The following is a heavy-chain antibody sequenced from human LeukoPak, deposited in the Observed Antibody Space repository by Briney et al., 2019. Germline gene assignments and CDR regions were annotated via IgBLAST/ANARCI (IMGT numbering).Heavy chain of an antibody. CDR1: GGTFSSYA. CDR2: IIPILGIA. J-gene: IGHJ5*02. V-gene: IGHV1-69*04. D-gene: IGHD4-11*01. CDR3: ARVSTDYSNYERFDP. Sequence: GASVKVSCKASGGTFSSYAISWVRQAPGQGLEWMGRIIPILGIANYAQKFQGRVTITADKSTSTAYMELSSLRFEDTAVYYCARVSTDYSNYERFDPWGQGTLVTVSS.